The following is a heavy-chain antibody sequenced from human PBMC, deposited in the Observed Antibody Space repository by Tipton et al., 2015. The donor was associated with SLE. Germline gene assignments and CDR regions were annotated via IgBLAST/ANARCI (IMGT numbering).Heavy chain of an antibody. V-gene: IGHV4-39*07. J-gene: IGHJ3*02. CDR1: GGSISSSSYY. Sequence: TLSLTCTVSGGSISSSSYYWGWIRQPPGKGLEWIGSIYYSGSTYYNPSLKSRVTISVDTSKNQFSLKLSSVTAADTAVYYCARVQFHLTYYYGSGSPGAFDIWGQGTMVTVSS. D-gene: IGHD3-10*01. CDR2: IYYSGST. CDR3: ARVQFHLTYYYGSGSPGAFDI.